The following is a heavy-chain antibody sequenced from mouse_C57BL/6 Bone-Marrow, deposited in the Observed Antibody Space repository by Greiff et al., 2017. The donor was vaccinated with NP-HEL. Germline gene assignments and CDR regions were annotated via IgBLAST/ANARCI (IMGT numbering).Heavy chain of an antibody. V-gene: IGHV1-80*01. CDR2: IYTGAGDT. J-gene: IGHJ1*03. CDR1: GYAFSSYW. Sequence: QVQLQQSGAELVKPGASVKISCKASGYAFSSYWMNWVKQRPGKGLEWIGQIYTGAGDTYYTGKFKGKATLTADKSSSTAYMQLSCRTSEDSAVYFCQYFDVWGTGTTVTVSS. CDR3: QYFDV.